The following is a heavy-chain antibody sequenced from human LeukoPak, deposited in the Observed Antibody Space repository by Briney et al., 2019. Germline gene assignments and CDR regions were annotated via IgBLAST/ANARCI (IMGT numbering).Heavy chain of an antibody. J-gene: IGHJ4*02. Sequence: GASVKVSCKASGYTFTSYDINWVRQATGQGLEWMGWMNPNSGNTGYAQKFQGRVTMTRDTSTSTVYMELSSLRSEDTAVYYCARGGPVVVRIHNKYYFDYWGQGTLVTVSS. CDR3: ARGGPVVVRIHNKYYFDY. CDR2: MNPNSGNT. D-gene: IGHD3-22*01. V-gene: IGHV1-8*01. CDR1: GYTFTSYD.